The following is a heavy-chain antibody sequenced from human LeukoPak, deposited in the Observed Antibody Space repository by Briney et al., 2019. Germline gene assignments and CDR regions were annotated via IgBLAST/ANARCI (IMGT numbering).Heavy chain of an antibody. V-gene: IGHV4-59*01. CDR1: AGSISSYY. CDR3: ARGTTSMAHDAFDI. CDR2: IYYSGRT. D-gene: IGHD1-7*01. Sequence: PSETLSLTCTVSAGSISSYYWGWIRQPPGKGLEWIGYIYYSGRTNYNPSLKSRVIISVDTSKNQFSLKLSSVTAADTAVYYCARGTTSMAHDAFDIWGQGTMVTVSS. J-gene: IGHJ3*02.